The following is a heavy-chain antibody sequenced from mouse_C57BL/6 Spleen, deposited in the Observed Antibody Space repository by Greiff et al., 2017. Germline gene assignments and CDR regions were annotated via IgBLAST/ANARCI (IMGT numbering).Heavy chain of an antibody. V-gene: IGHV3-6*01. CDR2: ISYDGSN. CDR1: GYSITSGYY. J-gene: IGHJ1*03. Sequence: EVKLMESGPGLVKPSQSLSLTCSVTGYSITSGYYWNWIRQFPGNKLEWMGYISYDGSNNYNPSLKNRISITRDTSKNQFFLKLNSVTTEDTATYYCARGDVWGTGTTVTFSS. CDR3: ARGDV.